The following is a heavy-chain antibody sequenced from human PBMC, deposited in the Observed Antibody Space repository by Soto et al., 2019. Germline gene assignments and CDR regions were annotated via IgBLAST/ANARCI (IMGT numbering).Heavy chain of an antibody. CDR1: GGSISSSSYY. Sequence: QLQLQESGPGLVKPSETLSLTCTVSGGSISSSSYYWGWIRQPPGKGLEWIGSIYHSGSTYYNPSLKRRVTLPVDTSKNQFSLKLSSVTAADTAVYYCARHTPAISISDHWGQGTLVTVSS. V-gene: IGHV4-39*01. J-gene: IGHJ4*02. CDR2: IYHSGST. D-gene: IGHD2-15*01. CDR3: ARHTPAISISDH.